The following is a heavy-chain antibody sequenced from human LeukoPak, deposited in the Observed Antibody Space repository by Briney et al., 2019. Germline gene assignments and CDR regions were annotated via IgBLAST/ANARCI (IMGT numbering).Heavy chain of an antibody. J-gene: IGHJ4*02. CDR2: ISSSGSTI. CDR1: GFTFSSYE. D-gene: IGHD4/OR15-4a*01. V-gene: IGHV3-48*03. CDR3: AKRGTMVTEYYFDY. Sequence: GGSLRLSCAASGFTFSSYEMNWVRQAPGKGLEWVSYISSSGSTIYYADSVKGRFTISRDKSKNTLYLQMNSLRAEDTAVYYCAKRGTMVTEYYFDYWGQGTLVTVSS.